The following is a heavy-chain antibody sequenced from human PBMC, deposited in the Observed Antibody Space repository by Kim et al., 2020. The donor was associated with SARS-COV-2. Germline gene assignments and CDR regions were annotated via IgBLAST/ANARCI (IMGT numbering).Heavy chain of an antibody. CDR3: AKGTDFWSGYSYYYMDV. Sequence: VKGRFTISRDNSKNTLYLQMNSLRAEDTAVYYCAKGTDFWSGYSYYYMDVWGKGTTVTVSS. D-gene: IGHD3-3*01. V-gene: IGHV3-30*02. J-gene: IGHJ6*03.